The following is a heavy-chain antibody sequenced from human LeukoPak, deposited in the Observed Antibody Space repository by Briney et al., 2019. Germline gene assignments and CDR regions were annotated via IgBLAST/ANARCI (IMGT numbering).Heavy chain of an antibody. V-gene: IGHV3-48*02. CDR1: RFTLTRYR. CDR3: AREAPEYD. CDR2: ISSSSSTI. J-gene: IGHJ4*02. D-gene: IGHD6-6*01. Sequence: GGSPRLSCADPRFTLTRYRTTWGREAPAPGLEWVSYISSSSSTIYYADSVKGRFTISRDNAKNSLYLQMNSLRDEDTAVYYCAREAPEYDWGQGTLVTVSS.